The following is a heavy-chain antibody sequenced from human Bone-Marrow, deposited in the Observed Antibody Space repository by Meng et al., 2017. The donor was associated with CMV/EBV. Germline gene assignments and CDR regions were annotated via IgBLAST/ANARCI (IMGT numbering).Heavy chain of an antibody. CDR3: ARDTHGYCSSTSCSDAFAI. D-gene: IGHD2-2*03. V-gene: IGHV3-7*01. Sequence: GESLKISCAASGFTFSNYWLSWVRQAPGKGLEWVASIKPDGSEKYYADSVKGRFTIFRDNGKSSLHLQMSSLRAEDTAVYYCARDTHGYCSSTSCSDAFAIWGPGKVVNVAS. J-gene: IGHJ3*02. CDR1: GFTFSNYW. CDR2: IKPDGSEK.